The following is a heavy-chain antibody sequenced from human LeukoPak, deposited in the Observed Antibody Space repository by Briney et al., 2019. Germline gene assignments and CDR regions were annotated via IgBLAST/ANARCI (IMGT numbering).Heavy chain of an antibody. J-gene: IGHJ4*02. CDR2: ISGSGGST. Sequence: PGGSLRLSCAASGFTFSSYAMSWVRQAPGKGLEWVSAISGSGGSTYYADSVKGRFTISRGNSKNTLYLQMNSLRAEDTAVYYCAKGGLDSSSWRNHFDYWGQGTLVTVSS. CDR1: GFTFSSYA. CDR3: AKGGLDSSSWRNHFDY. D-gene: IGHD6-13*01. V-gene: IGHV3-23*01.